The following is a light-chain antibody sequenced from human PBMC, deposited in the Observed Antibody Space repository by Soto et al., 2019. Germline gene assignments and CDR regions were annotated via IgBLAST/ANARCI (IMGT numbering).Light chain of an antibody. CDR1: SSDFGIYSP. V-gene: IGLV2-14*01. J-gene: IGLJ1*01. Sequence: QSVLTQPASVSGSPGQSITLLCTGTSSDFGIYSPVSWYQQHPGKAPKLMIHDVFYRPSGVSSRFSGSRSGNTASLTISGLQAEDEADYYCSSFTSSSSYVFGPGTKVTVL. CDR2: DVF. CDR3: SSFTSSSSYV.